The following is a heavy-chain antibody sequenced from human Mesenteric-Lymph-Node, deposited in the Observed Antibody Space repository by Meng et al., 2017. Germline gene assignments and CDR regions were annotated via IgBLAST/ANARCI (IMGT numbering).Heavy chain of an antibody. CDR2: MYFSGNT. Sequence: ESLKISCTVSGGSISTTTYNWGWIRQPPGKGLEWIGNMYFSGNTYYNPSLEGRVTISLDTSKSQFSLRLSSVTAADTAVYFCARAKGQQGLDSWGQGTLVTVSS. CDR3: ARAKGQQGLDS. CDR1: GGSISTTTYN. D-gene: IGHD6-13*01. J-gene: IGHJ4*02. V-gene: IGHV4-39*07.